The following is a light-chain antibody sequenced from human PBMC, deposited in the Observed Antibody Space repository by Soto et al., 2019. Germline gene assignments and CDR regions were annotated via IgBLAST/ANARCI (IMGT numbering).Light chain of an antibody. CDR1: QSISSW. J-gene: IGKJ1*01. V-gene: IGKV1-5*03. CDR3: QHRET. Sequence: DIHMTHSPSTLSASLGDIVTITCRASQSISSWLAWYQQKPGKAPKLLIYKASSLESGVPSRFSGSGSGTEFTLTISSLQPDDFATYYCQHRETFGQGTKVDIK. CDR2: KAS.